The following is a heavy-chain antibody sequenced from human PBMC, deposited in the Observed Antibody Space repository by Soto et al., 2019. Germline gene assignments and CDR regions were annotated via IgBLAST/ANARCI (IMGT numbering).Heavy chain of an antibody. CDR2: MNPNSGNT. CDR3: ARVYYDSSGPPGGY. J-gene: IGHJ4*02. Sequence: QVQLVQSGAEVKKPGASVKVSCKASGYTFTSYDINWVRQATGQGLEWMVWMNPNSGNTGYAQKFQGRVTMTRNTAISTAYMELSSLRSEDTAVYYCARVYYDSSGPPGGYWGQGTLVTVSS. V-gene: IGHV1-8*01. D-gene: IGHD3-22*01. CDR1: GYTFTSYD.